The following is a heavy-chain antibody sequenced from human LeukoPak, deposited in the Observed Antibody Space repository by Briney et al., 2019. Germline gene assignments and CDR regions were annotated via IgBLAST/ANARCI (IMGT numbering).Heavy chain of an antibody. J-gene: IGHJ4*02. CDR3: AKRSNCLDY. D-gene: IGHD2-15*01. V-gene: IGHV3-30*01. Sequence: GGSLRLSCAASGFTFSSYAMHWVRQAPGKGLEWVAVMSYDGSNKFYADSLKGRFTISRDNSENTLYLQMNSLRAEDTAVYYCAKRSNCLDYWGQGTLVTVSS. CDR1: GFTFSSYA. CDR2: MSYDGSNK.